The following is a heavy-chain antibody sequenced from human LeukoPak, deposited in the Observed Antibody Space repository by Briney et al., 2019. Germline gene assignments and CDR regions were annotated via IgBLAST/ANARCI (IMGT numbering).Heavy chain of an antibody. Sequence: PGGSLRLSCAASGFIFDDYTMHWVRQAPGKHLEWVSLITWDGSSTDYSDSVKGRFTISRDNNKNSLFLQMNGLRTEDSAFYYCATGSTSSYYHFDYWGRGTLVTVSS. CDR2: ITWDGSST. D-gene: IGHD1-26*01. V-gene: IGHV3-43*01. CDR1: GFIFDDYT. J-gene: IGHJ4*02. CDR3: ATGSTSSYYHFDY.